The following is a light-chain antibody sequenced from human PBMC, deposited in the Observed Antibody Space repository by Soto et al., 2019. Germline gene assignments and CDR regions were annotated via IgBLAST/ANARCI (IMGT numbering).Light chain of an antibody. Sequence: DIQMTQSPSTLSASVGDRVTITCRASQSISSWLAWYQQKPGKAPKLLIYKTSSLESGVPSRFSGSGSGTEFTLTISSLQPDDFATYYCQQYNSYSLTFGGGTKVEIK. J-gene: IGKJ4*01. CDR1: QSISSW. V-gene: IGKV1-5*03. CDR2: KTS. CDR3: QQYNSYSLT.